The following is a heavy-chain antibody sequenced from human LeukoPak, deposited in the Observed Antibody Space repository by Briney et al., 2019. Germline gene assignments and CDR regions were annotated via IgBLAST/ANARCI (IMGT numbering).Heavy chain of an antibody. CDR1: GGTVSSGSNY. J-gene: IGHJ4*02. CDR2: IYYSETT. Sequence: SETLSLTCTVSGGTVSSGSNYWSWIRHPPGKGLEWCRYIYYSETTNSNPSLKRRTTISVATSKNQLSLKLSSVNAADTAVYYCARVWGYGSYFDYWGQGTLVTVSS. V-gene: IGHV4-61*01. CDR3: ARVWGYGSYFDY. D-gene: IGHD3-16*01.